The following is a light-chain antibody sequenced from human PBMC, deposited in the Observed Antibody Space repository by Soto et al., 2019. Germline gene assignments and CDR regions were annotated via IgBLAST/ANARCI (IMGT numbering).Light chain of an antibody. CDR1: QTSGKL. CDR2: DAS. J-gene: IGKJ1*01. Sequence: DIQVTQSPSTLSASLGDRVTITCRASQTSGKLLAWYQQKPGKAPQLLIYDASTLESGVPSTFSGSGSGTEFTLTISSLQPDDFATYYCQQYNNYPWTVGQGTKVDIK. CDR3: QQYNNYPWT. V-gene: IGKV1-5*03.